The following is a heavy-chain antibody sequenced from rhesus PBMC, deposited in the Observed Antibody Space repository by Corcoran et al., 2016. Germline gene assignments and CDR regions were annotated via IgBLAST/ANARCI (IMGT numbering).Heavy chain of an antibody. V-gene: IGHV4-99*01. CDR1: GYSISSGYY. Sequence: QVQLQEPGPGLVKPSETLSLTCAVSGYSISSGYYWGWIRLPPGKGLEYIGYISGSSGSTSYNPSLKSRVTMSKDASKNQFSLKLSSVTAADTAVYYCARSNFDAFDFWGQGLRVTVSS. D-gene: IGHD1-1*01. J-gene: IGHJ3*01. CDR3: ARSNFDAFDF. CDR2: ISGSSGST.